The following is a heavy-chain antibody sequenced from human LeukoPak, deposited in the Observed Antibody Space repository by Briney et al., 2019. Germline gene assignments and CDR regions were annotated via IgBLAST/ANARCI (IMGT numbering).Heavy chain of an antibody. Sequence: ASVKVSCKASGYTFTGCYMHWVRQAPGQGLEWMGWINPNSGGTNYAQKFQGRVTMTRDTSISTAYMELSRLRSDDTAVYYCARDLEQQLAHAFDIWGQGTMVTVSS. J-gene: IGHJ3*02. V-gene: IGHV1-2*02. CDR3: ARDLEQQLAHAFDI. CDR2: INPNSGGT. CDR1: GYTFTGCY. D-gene: IGHD6-13*01.